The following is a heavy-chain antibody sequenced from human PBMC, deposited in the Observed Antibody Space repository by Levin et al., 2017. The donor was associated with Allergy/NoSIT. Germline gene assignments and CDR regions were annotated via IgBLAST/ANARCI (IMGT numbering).Heavy chain of an antibody. D-gene: IGHD3-10*01. J-gene: IGHJ6*02. CDR2: TYYRSKWYN. V-gene: IGHV6-1*01. Sequence: SQTLSLTCAISGDSVSSNSAAWNWIRQSPSRGLEWLGRTYYRSKWYNDYAVSVKSRITINPDTSKNQFSLQLNSVTPEDTAVYYCARDALIPVITMVRGVMTPNYYGMDVWGQGTTVTVSS. CDR1: GDSVSSNSAA. CDR3: ARDALIPVITMVRGVMTPNYYGMDV.